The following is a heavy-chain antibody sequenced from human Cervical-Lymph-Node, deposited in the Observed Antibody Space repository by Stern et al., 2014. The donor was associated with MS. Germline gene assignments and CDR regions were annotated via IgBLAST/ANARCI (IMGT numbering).Heavy chain of an antibody. D-gene: IGHD1-26*01. CDR1: GDTLRSYA. CDR3: ARGGGLVGYFDY. J-gene: IGHJ4*02. CDR2: ITPVFGPT. V-gene: IGHV1-69*06. Sequence: VHLVESRAEVKKPRTSVKVACKASGDTLRSYAINWVRQVTGHGLEWLGGITPVFGPTNYAQKFQGRVTITADKSTNTAYMELMTLRSEDTAVYYCARGGGLVGYFDYWGQGTLVSVSS.